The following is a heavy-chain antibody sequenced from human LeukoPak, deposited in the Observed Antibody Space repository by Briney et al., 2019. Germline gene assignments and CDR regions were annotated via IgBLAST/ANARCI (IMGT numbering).Heavy chain of an antibody. CDR2: IYYSGHT. CDR3: AASTVVAGPFDS. J-gene: IGHJ4*02. Sequence: PSETLSLTCSVSGASIRNTSIFYWGWIRQPPGKGLEWIGSIYYSGHTYYNPSLNSRVTISVDTSRNLFSLRMTSVPATDTAIYYCAASTVVAGPFDSWGQGALVTVSS. D-gene: IGHD6-19*01. CDR1: GASIRNTSIFY. V-gene: IGHV4-39*02.